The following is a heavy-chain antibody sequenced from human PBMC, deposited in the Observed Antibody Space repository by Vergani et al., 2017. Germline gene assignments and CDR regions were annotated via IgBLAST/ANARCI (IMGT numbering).Heavy chain of an antibody. CDR2: IYSTGST. CDR3: ARMGGYDEGDAFRIGYFDS. Sequence: QVQLQESGPGLVKPSQTLSLTCSVSGDSISSGVYYWNWIRQHPGQGLESIGYIYSTGSTHHNPSLRRRINMAVDTSKNQFSLKLNAVTAADTAMYYCARMGGYDEGDAFRIGYFDSWGPGILVTVSS. D-gene: IGHD3-22*01. V-gene: IGHV4-31*03. J-gene: IGHJ4*02. CDR1: GDSISSGVYY.